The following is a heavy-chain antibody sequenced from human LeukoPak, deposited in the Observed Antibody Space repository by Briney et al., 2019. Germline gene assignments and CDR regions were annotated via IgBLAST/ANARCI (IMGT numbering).Heavy chain of an antibody. V-gene: IGHV3-43*01. CDR1: GFTFDDYT. D-gene: IGHD2-21*02. CDR2: ISWDGGST. CDR3: AKDNRRTTYCDADCFFDY. J-gene: IGHJ4*02. Sequence: GGSLRLSCAASGFTFDDYTMHWVRQAPGKGLEWVSLISWDGGSTYYADSVKGRFTISRDNSKNSLYLQMNSLRTEDTALYNCAKDNRRTTYCDADCFFDYWGQGTLVTVSS.